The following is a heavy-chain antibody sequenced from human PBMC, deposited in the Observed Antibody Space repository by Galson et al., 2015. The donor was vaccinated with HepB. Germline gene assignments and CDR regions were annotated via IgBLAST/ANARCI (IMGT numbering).Heavy chain of an antibody. CDR1: GGTFSSYA. CDR2: IIPIFGTA. D-gene: IGHD1-26*01. J-gene: IGHJ6*02. V-gene: IGHV1-69*13. Sequence: SVKVSCKASGGTFSSYAISWVRQAPGQGLEWMGGIIPIFGTANYAQKFQGRVTITADESTSTAYMELSSLRSEDTAVYYCAKEKGAHRGGSYYRPPYYYGMDVWGQGTTVTVSS. CDR3: AKEKGAHRGGSYYRPPYYYGMDV.